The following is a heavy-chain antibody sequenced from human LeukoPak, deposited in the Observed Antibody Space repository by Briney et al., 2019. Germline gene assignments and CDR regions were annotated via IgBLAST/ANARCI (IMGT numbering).Heavy chain of an antibody. CDR1: GFTFNSYT. V-gene: IGHV3-9*01. CDR2: INRDSSSM. J-gene: IGHJ6*02. CDR3: AKGMSSGVYYFYGLDV. Sequence: PGGSLRLSCAASGFTFNSYTMDWVRQAPGKGLEWVSSINRDSSSMGYADSVKGRFTISRDNAKNSLYLQMNSLRAEDTALYYCAKGMSSGVYYFYGLDVWGQGTTVTVSS. D-gene: IGHD6-19*01.